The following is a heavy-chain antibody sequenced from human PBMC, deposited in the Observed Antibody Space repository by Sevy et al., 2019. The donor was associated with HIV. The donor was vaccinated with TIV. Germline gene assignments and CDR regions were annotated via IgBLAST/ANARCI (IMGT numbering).Heavy chain of an antibody. CDR3: ARDGSFSSSGTDFDY. J-gene: IGHJ4*02. Sequence: GGSLRLSCAASGFTFSSYSMNWVRQAPGKGLEWVSSISSSSSYIYYADSVKGRFTISRDNAKNSLYLQMNSLRAEDTAVYYCARDGSFSSSGTDFDYWGQGTLVTVSS. CDR2: ISSSSSYI. D-gene: IGHD6-13*01. V-gene: IGHV3-21*01. CDR1: GFTFSSYS.